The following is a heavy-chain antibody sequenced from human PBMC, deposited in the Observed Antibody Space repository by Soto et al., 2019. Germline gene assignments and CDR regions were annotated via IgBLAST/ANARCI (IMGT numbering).Heavy chain of an antibody. V-gene: IGHV1-3*01. Sequence: GASVKVSCKASGYTFTSYAMHWVRQAPGQRLEWMGWINAGSGNTNYSQKFQGRVTITRDTSASTAYMELSSLRSEDTAVYYCARLGYSYGFYYYYGMDVWGQGTTVTVSS. D-gene: IGHD5-18*01. J-gene: IGHJ6*02. CDR3: ARLGYSYGFYYYYGMDV. CDR1: GYTFTSYA. CDR2: INAGSGNT.